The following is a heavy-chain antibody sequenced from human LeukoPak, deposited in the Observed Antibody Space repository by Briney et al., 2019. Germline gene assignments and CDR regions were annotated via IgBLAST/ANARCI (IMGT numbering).Heavy chain of an antibody. CDR1: GDSVSSNSAA. CDR2: TYYRSKWYN. J-gene: IGHJ4*02. D-gene: IGHD3-10*01. V-gene: IGHV6-1*01. CDR3: ARELLWFGETLPLFDY. Sequence: SQTLSLTCAISGDSVSSNSAAWNWIRQSPARGLEWLGRTYYRSKWYNDYAVSVKSRITINPDTSKNQFSLQLNSVTPEDTAVYYCARELLWFGETLPLFDYWGQGTLVTVSS.